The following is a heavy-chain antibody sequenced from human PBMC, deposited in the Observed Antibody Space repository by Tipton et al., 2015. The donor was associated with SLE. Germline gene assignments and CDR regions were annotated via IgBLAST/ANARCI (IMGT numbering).Heavy chain of an antibody. Sequence: SLRLSCAASGSTFKNYAMHWVRQVPGKGLEWVSGIGWNSGSIGYADSAKGRFTISRDNAKDSLYLQMNSLRVEDTALYYCARDRGGLVDTGMIEYWGQGTLVTVSS. V-gene: IGHV3-9*01. D-gene: IGHD5-18*01. CDR2: IGWNSGSI. CDR3: ARDRGGLVDTGMIEY. CDR1: GSTFKNYA. J-gene: IGHJ4*02.